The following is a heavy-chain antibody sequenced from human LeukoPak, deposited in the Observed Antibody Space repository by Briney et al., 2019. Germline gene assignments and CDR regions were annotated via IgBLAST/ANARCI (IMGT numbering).Heavy chain of an antibody. J-gene: IGHJ4*02. V-gene: IGHV1-2*02. D-gene: IGHD3-3*01. Sequence: ASVKVSCKASGYTFTGYYMHWVRRAPGQGLEWMGWINPNSGGTNYAQKFQGRVTMTRDTSISTAYMELSRLRSDDTAVYYCAREPRITIFGVVTSWGQGTLVTVSS. CDR1: GYTFTGYY. CDR3: AREPRITIFGVVTS. CDR2: INPNSGGT.